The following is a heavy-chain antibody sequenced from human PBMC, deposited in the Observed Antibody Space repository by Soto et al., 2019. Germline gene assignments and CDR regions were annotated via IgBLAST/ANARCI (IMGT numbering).Heavy chain of an antibody. V-gene: IGHV4-4*07. CDR1: GGSISSYY. Sequence: SETLFLTCTVSGGSISSYYWSWIRQPAGKGLEWIGHIYPSGSTNYSPSLRSRVTMSVDTSKNQFSLKLSSVTAADTAVYYCTYTSSWSLVFDYWGQGTLVTVSS. D-gene: IGHD6-13*01. J-gene: IGHJ4*02. CDR2: IYPSGST. CDR3: TYTSSWSLVFDY.